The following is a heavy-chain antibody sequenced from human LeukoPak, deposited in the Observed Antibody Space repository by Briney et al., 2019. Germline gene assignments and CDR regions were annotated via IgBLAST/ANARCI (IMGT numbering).Heavy chain of an antibody. J-gene: IGHJ5*02. D-gene: IGHD1-26*01. CDR1: GGSISSGSYY. V-gene: IGHV4-61*02. CDR3: ARDHRGSWLKREPGWFDP. CDR2: IYTSGST. Sequence: SETLSLTCTVSGGSISSGSYYWSWIRQPAGKGLEWIGRIYTSGSTNYNPSLKSRVTISVDTSKNQFSLKLSSVTAADTAVYYCARDHRGSWLKREPGWFDPWGQGTLVTVSS.